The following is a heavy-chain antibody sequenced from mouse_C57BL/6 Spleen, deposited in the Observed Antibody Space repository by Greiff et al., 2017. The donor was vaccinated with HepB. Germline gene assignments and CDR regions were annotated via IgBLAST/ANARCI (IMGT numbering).Heavy chain of an antibody. D-gene: IGHD4-1*01. CDR3: ARGTRDWGAY. CDR1: GYTFTDYY. J-gene: IGHJ3*01. CDR2: INPNNGGT. V-gene: IGHV1-26*01. Sequence: VQLQQSGPELVKPGASVKISCKASGYTFTDYYMNWVKQSHGKSLEWIGDINPNNGGTSYNQKFKGKATLTVDKSSSTAYMELRSLTSEDSAVYYCARGTRDWGAYWGQGTLVTVSA.